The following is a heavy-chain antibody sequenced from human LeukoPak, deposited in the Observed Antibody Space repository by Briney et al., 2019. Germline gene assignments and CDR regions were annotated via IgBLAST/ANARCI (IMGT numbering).Heavy chain of an antibody. CDR2: IYYSGST. Sequence: SETLSLTCTVSGGSISSSSYYWGWIRQPPGKGLEWIGSIYYSGSTYYNPSLKSRVTISVDTSKNQFSLKLSSVTAADTAVYYCARDTGTNYYMDVWGKGTTVTVSS. D-gene: IGHD1-7*01. V-gene: IGHV4-39*07. CDR1: GGSISSSSYY. CDR3: ARDTGTNYYMDV. J-gene: IGHJ6*03.